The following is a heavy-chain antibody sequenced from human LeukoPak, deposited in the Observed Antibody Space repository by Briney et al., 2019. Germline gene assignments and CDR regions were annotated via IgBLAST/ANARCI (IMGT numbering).Heavy chain of an antibody. CDR2: IDPSDSYT. J-gene: IGHJ4*02. CDR3: ARQWDRCSGGSCYSFFDY. CDR1: GYSFTSYW. V-gene: IGHV5-10-1*01. D-gene: IGHD2-15*01. Sequence: GASLKISCKGSGYSFTSYWISWVRQMPGKGLEWMGRIDPSDSYTNYSPSFQGHVTISADESISTAYLQWSSLKASDTAMYYCARQWDRCSGGSCYSFFDYWGQGTLVTVSS.